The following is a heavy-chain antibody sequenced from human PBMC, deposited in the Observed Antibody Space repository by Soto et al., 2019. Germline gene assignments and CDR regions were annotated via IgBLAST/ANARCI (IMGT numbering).Heavy chain of an antibody. J-gene: IGHJ6*02. CDR2: IYPGDSDT. CDR1: GYSFTSYL. V-gene: IGHV5-51*01. D-gene: IGHD6-6*01. Sequence: GEALKISCKGSGYSFTSYLICWVRHIPCKGLEWMGIIYPGDSDTRYSPSFQGQVTISADKSIITAYLQWSSLKASDTAMYYCARPGYSRSSCLGYYGIDVWGQGTTVTVSS. CDR3: ARPGYSRSSCLGYYGIDV.